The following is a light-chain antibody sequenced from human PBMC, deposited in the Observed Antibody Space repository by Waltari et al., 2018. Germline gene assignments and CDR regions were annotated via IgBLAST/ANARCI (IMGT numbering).Light chain of an antibody. J-gene: IGLJ2*01. CDR2: DVS. CDR1: RSDVGDFNP. V-gene: IGLV2-14*03. CDR3: SSFTTSSTLL. Sequence: QSALTQPASVSASPGESITLSCTATRSDVGDFNPVSWYQHHPGKAPKFMIYDVSNRPSGVSHRFSGSKSGNTASLTISGLQAEDEAVYYCSSFTTSSTLLFGGGTKLTVL.